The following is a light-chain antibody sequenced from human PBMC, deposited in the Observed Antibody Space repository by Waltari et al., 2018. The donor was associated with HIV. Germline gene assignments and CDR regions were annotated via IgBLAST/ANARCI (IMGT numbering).Light chain of an antibody. CDR1: RGNGTYA. Sequence: QLVLTQSPSASASLVTSAKPTCTPRRGNGTYALVWHQQQPEKGHRYLMKLNSDGSHNKGDGIPDRFSGSSSGAERYLTISSLQSEDEADYYCQTWATGIQVFGGGTKLTVL. J-gene: IGLJ3*02. CDR3: QTWATGIQV. CDR2: LNSDGSH. V-gene: IGLV4-69*01.